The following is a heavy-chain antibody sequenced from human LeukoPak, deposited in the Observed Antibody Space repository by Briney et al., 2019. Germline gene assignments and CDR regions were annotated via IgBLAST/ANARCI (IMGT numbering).Heavy chain of an antibody. CDR3: ARDLGSSWFEPLDY. CDR1: GGSISSSAW. V-gene: IGHV4-4*02. CDR2: VYHSGST. J-gene: IGHJ4*02. Sequence: SETLSLTCAVSGGSISSSAWWSWVRQPPRKGLEWIGEVYHSGSTNYNSFLKSRVTISVDKSKNQFSLKLTSATAADTAVYYCARDLGSSWFEPLDYWGQGTLVTVSS. D-gene: IGHD6-13*01.